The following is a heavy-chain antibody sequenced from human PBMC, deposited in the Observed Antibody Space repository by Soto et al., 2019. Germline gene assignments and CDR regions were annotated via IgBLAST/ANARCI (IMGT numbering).Heavy chain of an antibody. CDR3: AREIRGDYHAY. Sequence: QVQLVESGGGVVQPGRSLRLSCAASGFTFSNYAMHWVRQAPGKGLEWVARISHDGSCEHYADAAEGRFTISRDSSNNMLYMQMNSLSTEDTAMYYCAREIRGDYHAYWGQGTLVTVSP. CDR2: ISHDGSCE. CDR1: GFTFSNYA. J-gene: IGHJ4*02. D-gene: IGHD4-17*01. V-gene: IGHV3-30-3*01.